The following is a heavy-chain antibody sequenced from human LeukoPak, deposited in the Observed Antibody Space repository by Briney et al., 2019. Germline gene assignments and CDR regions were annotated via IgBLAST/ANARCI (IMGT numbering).Heavy chain of an antibody. V-gene: IGHV3-23*01. CDR2: INGSGVIT. D-gene: IGHD2-8*01. J-gene: IGHJ4*02. CDR3: AKDTSIGKYCTNGVCSPFDY. Sequence: PGGSLRLSCAASEFTFSKYAMNWVRQAPGKGLEWVSGINGSGVITFYADSVKGRFTISRDNSKNTLYLQMNSLRAEDTAIYYCAKDTSIGKYCTNGVCSPFDYWGQGTLVTVSS. CDR1: EFTFSKYA.